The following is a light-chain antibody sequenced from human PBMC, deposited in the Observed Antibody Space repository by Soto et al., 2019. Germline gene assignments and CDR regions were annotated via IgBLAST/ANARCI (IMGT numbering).Light chain of an antibody. CDR3: SSYTSSITLV. CDR2: EVS. V-gene: IGLV2-14*01. Sequence: QSALTQPASVSGSPGQSITFSCTGTSSDVGGYNYVSWYQQHPGKAPKLMIYEVSNRPSGVSNRFSGSKSGNTASLTISGLQAEDEADYYCSSYTSSITLVFGGGTKVTVL. J-gene: IGLJ2*01. CDR1: SSDVGGYNY.